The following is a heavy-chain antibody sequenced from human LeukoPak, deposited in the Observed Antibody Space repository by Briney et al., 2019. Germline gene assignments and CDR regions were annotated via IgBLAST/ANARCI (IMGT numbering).Heavy chain of an antibody. CDR2: ISSSSSYI. J-gene: IGHJ4*02. CDR3: ARDPPLTTGTSGFDY. D-gene: IGHD1-1*01. Sequence: GGSLRLSCAASGFTFSSYSMNWVRQAPGKGLEWVSSISSSSSYIYYADSVKGRFTISRDNAKNSLYLQMNSLRAEGTAVYYCARDPPLTTGTSGFDYWGQGTLVTVSS. V-gene: IGHV3-21*01. CDR1: GFTFSSYS.